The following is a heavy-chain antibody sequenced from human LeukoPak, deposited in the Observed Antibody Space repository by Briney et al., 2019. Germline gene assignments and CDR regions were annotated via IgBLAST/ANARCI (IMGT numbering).Heavy chain of an antibody. J-gene: IGHJ5*02. CDR3: ARRDPLYNWFDP. Sequence: SVKVSCKASGGTFSSYAISWVRQAPGQGLEWMGRIIPILGIANYAQKFQGRVTITADKSTSTAYMELSSLRSEDTAVYYCARRDPLYNWFDPWGQGTLVTVSS. CDR2: IIPILGIA. CDR1: GGTFSSYA. V-gene: IGHV1-69*04.